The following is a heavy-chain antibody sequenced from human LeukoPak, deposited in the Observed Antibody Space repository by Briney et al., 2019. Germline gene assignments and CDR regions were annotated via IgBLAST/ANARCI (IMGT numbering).Heavy chain of an antibody. Sequence: PSETLSLICDVSGYSISSGYFWGWIRRPPGKGLEWIGTIYHSRNTYYNPSLKSRVTISVDTSKNQFSLTLTSVTAADTAVYFCASSTAVVRAKKFQEWGQGTLVTVSS. J-gene: IGHJ1*01. D-gene: IGHD3-10*01. CDR1: GYSISSGYF. CDR2: IYHSRNT. CDR3: ASSTAVVRAKKFQE. V-gene: IGHV4-38-2*01.